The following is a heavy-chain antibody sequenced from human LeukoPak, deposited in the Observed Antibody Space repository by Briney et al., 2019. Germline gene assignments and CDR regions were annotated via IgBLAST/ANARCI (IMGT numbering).Heavy chain of an antibody. CDR3: ARGTWDSSGYYNIDY. Sequence: SQTLSLTCAISGDSVPTNSAAWNWIRQSPSRGLEWLGRTYFRSKWYNDYAESVKSRIAINADTPKDQFSLQMNSVIPEDTAVYYCARGTWDSSGYYNIDYWGQGTLVTVSS. CDR2: TYFRSKWYN. D-gene: IGHD3-22*01. J-gene: IGHJ4*02. V-gene: IGHV6-1*01. CDR1: GDSVPTNSAA.